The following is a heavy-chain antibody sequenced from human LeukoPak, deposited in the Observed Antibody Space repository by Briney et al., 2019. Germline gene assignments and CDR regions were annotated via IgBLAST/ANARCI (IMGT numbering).Heavy chain of an antibody. CDR1: GFTFISFR. V-gene: IGHV3-74*01. Sequence: PGGSLRLSCAASGFTFISFRRHWVRQAPGKGLVWVSRINSDGITTTYADSVKGRFTIFRDNAENTLYLQMNSLRAEDTAVYYCARTHYGGAYGDYWGRGTLVTVSS. D-gene: IGHD4/OR15-4a*01. CDR2: INSDGITT. CDR3: ARTHYGGAYGDY. J-gene: IGHJ4*02.